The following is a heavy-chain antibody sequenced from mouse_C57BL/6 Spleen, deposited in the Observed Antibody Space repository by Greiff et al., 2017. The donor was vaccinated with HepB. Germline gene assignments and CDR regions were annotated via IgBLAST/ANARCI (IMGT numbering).Heavy chain of an antibody. CDR2: IYPGSGST. CDR3: ARRDYYYGSSYGYFDY. CDR1: GYTFTSYW. J-gene: IGHJ2*01. V-gene: IGHV1-55*01. D-gene: IGHD1-1*01. Sequence: VQLQQPGAELVKPGASVKMSCKASGYTFTSYWITWVKQRPGQGLEWIGDIYPGSGSTNYNEKFKSKATLTVDTSSSTAYMQLSSLTSEDSAVYYCARRDYYYGSSYGYFDYWGQGTTLTVSS.